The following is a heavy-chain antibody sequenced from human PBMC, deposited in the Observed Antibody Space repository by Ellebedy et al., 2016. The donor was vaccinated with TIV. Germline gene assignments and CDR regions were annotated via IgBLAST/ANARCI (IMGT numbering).Heavy chain of an antibody. V-gene: IGHV1-3*04. CDR1: GHSFTSYG. Sequence: ASVKVSXXASGHSFTSYGIHWVRQAPGQSLEWMGWINTGNDNTKYSQKLQGRVTITRDYMELSSLRSGDTAVYYCARIRYDSGGAIHSWFDPWGQGTLVTVSS. D-gene: IGHD3-22*01. CDR3: ARIRYDSGGAIHSWFDP. J-gene: IGHJ5*02. CDR2: INTGNDNT.